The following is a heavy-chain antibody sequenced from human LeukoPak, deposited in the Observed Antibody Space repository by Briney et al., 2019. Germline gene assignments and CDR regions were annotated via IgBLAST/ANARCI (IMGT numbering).Heavy chain of an antibody. CDR3: AGEYCRGGRCNQAFEY. CDR2: INANSGDT. V-gene: IGHV1-2*02. D-gene: IGHD2-15*01. Sequence: ASVKVSCKTSGYTFTDVYMHWVRQAPGQGLEYMGWINANSGDTNSPQKFQGRVTLTRGTSISTVYMELSSLRSDDAALYYCAGEYCRGGRCNQAFEYWGQGTLVTLSS. CDR1: GYTFTDVY. J-gene: IGHJ4*02.